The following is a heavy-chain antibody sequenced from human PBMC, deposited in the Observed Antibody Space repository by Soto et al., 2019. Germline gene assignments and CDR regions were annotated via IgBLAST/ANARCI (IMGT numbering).Heavy chain of an antibody. CDR2: IIPIFGTA. V-gene: IGHV1-69*06. J-gene: IGHJ5*02. Sequence: SVKVSCKASGGTFSSYAISWVRQAPGQGLEWMGGIIPIFGTANYAQKFQGRVTITADKSTSTAYMELSSLRSEDTGVYYCARKSSSGYYGWFDPWGQGTLVTVSS. D-gene: IGHD3-22*01. CDR3: ARKSSSGYYGWFDP. CDR1: GGTFSSYA.